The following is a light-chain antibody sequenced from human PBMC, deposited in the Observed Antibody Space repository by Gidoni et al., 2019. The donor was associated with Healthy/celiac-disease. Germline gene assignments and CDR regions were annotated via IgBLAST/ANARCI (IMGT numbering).Light chain of an antibody. Sequence: EIVLTQSPGTLPLSPGERATLSCRASQSVSSSYLAWYQQKPGQAPRLLIYGASSRATGIPDRFSGSGSGTDFTLTISRLEPEDFAVYYCQQYGSSPPYTFGQWTKLEIK. CDR3: QQYGSSPPYT. V-gene: IGKV3-20*01. CDR1: QSVSSSY. J-gene: IGKJ2*01. CDR2: GAS.